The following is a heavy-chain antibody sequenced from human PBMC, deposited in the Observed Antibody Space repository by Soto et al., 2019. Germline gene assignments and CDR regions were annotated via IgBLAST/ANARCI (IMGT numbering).Heavy chain of an antibody. V-gene: IGHV3-23*01. J-gene: IGHJ4*02. D-gene: IGHD5-18*01. CDR1: GFTFSTYA. CDR3: AKDRPRRTSGYFVDY. Sequence: EVQVLESGGKLVQPGGSLTLSCAASGFTFSTYAMAWVRQAPGKGLEWVSGVSASGLNTDYADPVKGRFYISRDNSKNTVSLHMNSLRAEDTALYYWAKDRPRRTSGYFVDYWGQGTPVTVSS. CDR2: VSASGLNT.